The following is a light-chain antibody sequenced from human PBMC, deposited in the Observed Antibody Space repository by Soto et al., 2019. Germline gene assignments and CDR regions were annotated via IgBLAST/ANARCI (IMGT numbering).Light chain of an antibody. Sequence: EIVLTQSPGTLSLSPGERATLSCRASQSVSSSYLAWYRQKPGQAPRLLIYGASSRATGIPDRFSGSGSGTDFTLTISRLEPEDVAVYYCQQYGNSPQTFGQGTKVDIK. CDR2: GAS. CDR1: QSVSSSY. CDR3: QQYGNSPQT. V-gene: IGKV3-20*01. J-gene: IGKJ1*01.